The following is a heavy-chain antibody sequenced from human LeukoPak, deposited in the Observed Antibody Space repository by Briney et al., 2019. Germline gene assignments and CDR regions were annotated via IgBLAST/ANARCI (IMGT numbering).Heavy chain of an antibody. Sequence: SETLSLTCTVSGGPISSYYWSWLRQPPGKGLEWIGYIYYSGSTNYNPSLKSRVTISVDTSKNQFSLKLSSVTAADTAVYYCARETLGGYCGGGSCYYNWFDPWGQGTLVAVSS. D-gene: IGHD2-15*01. CDR2: IYYSGST. CDR1: GGPISSYY. CDR3: ARETLGGYCGGGSCYYNWFDP. J-gene: IGHJ5*02. V-gene: IGHV4-59*01.